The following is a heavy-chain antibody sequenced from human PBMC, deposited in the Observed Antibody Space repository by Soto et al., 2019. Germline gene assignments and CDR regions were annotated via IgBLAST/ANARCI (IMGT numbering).Heavy chain of an antibody. CDR1: GGSISSSSYY. CDR3: ARRLFNSAGPGCFDY. CDR2: IHYRGST. V-gene: IGHV4-39*01. Sequence: AETLSLTCAVSGGSISSSSYYWVWIRHAPGKGLEWIGSIHYRGSTYYNPSLRSRVTSSVDTSKNQFSLKVSSVTAADTAVYYCARRLFNSAGPGCFDYWGQGTPVTVSS. J-gene: IGHJ4*02. D-gene: IGHD5-18*01.